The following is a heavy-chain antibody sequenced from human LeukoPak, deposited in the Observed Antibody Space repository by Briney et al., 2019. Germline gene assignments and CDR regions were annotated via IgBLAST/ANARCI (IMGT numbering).Heavy chain of an antibody. D-gene: IGHD6-13*01. CDR3: AREGRAYRYSSSWYPTPSWFDP. CDR1: GFSFSDYS. CDR2: INSRSNDI. V-gene: IGHV3-21*06. Sequence: GGSLRLSCVASGFSFSDYSMNWVRQAPGKGLEWVAAINSRSNDIYYADSVKGRFTISRDNAKNSLYLQMNSLRAEDTAVYYCAREGRAYRYSSSWYPTPSWFDPWGQGTLVTVSS. J-gene: IGHJ5*02.